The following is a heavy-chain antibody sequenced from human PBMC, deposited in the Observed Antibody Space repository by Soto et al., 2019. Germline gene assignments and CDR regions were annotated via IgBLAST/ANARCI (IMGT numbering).Heavy chain of an antibody. CDR2: INHSGNT. J-gene: IGHJ4*01. CDR3: ANLIVFHSSYYHDY. V-gene: IGHV4-34*01. CDR1: GVPFSGYY. D-gene: IGHD1-26*01. Sequence: QVQLQQWGAGLLKPSETLSLTCAVYGVPFSGYYWSWIRQSPGKGVEWIGEINHSGNTNYNPSLKSRVTMLVDTSKNQFSLSLSSVTAADTAVYYCANLIVFHSSYYHDYWGHGTLVTVSS.